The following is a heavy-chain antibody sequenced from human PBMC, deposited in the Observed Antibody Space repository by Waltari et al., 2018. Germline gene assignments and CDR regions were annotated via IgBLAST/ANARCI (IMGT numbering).Heavy chain of an antibody. CDR3: ARVGIVVVPSDIHQGFDP. Sequence: QVHLQESGPGLVKPSETLSLTCAVSGYSISFGYYWGWIRQPPAKGLEWIASIYHSGATNYNRSVNRRVSISVETPKNQFSLKLNSRTAADTAVYYCARVGIVVVPSDIHQGFDPWGQRTLVTVSS. CDR1: GYSISFGYY. D-gene: IGHD2-2*02. V-gene: IGHV4-38-2*01. CDR2: IYHSGAT. J-gene: IGHJ5*02.